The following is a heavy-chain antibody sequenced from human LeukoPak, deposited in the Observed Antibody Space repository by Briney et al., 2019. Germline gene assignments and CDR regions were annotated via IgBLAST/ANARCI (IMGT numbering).Heavy chain of an antibody. CDR1: GGSISSSSYY. D-gene: IGHD3-10*01. Sequence: SETLSLTCTVSGGSISSSSYYWGWIRQPPGKGLEWIGSIYYSGSTYYNPSLKSRVTISVDTSKNRFSLKLSSVTAADTAVYYCARGRFKGWYFDLWGRGTLVTVSS. J-gene: IGHJ2*01. V-gene: IGHV4-39*01. CDR2: IYYSGST. CDR3: ARGRFKGWYFDL.